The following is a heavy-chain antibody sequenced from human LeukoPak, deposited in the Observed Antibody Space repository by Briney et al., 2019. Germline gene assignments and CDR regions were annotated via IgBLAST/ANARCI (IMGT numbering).Heavy chain of an antibody. D-gene: IGHD1-26*01. Sequence: GGSLRLSCVASGLTFSSHWMHWVRQVPGKGLVWVSRIKSDGRSTNYADSVKGRFTISRDNAKNTLYLEMNSLRAEDTAVYYCARGGSPPEALGDTFDIWGQGTMVTVSS. V-gene: IGHV3-74*01. CDR2: IKSDGRST. CDR3: ARGGSPPEALGDTFDI. CDR1: GLTFSSHW. J-gene: IGHJ3*02.